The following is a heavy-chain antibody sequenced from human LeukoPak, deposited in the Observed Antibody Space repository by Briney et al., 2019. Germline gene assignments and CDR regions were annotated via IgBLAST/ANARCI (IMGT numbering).Heavy chain of an antibody. CDR2: IYHSGST. Sequence: PSETLSLTCAVSGGSISSSNWWSWVRQPPGKGLEWIGEIYHSGSTNYNPSLKSRVTISVDKSKNQFSLKLSSVTAADTAVYYCARRYYYGSGSPLRYWGQGTLVTVSS. V-gene: IGHV4-4*02. CDR3: ARRYYYGSGSPLRY. D-gene: IGHD3-10*01. CDR1: GGSISSSNW. J-gene: IGHJ4*02.